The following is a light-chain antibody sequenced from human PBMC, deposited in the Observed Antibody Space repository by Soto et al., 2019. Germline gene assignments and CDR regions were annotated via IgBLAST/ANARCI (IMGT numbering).Light chain of an antibody. J-gene: IGKJ5*01. CDR1: QSISSN. CDR3: QQYNTWRSIT. V-gene: IGKV3-15*01. CDR2: GAS. Sequence: EIVMTQSPATLSVSPGERATLSCRASQSISSNLGWYQQRPGQAPRLLIYGASTRANGIPARFSGSGSGTEFTITISSLQSKDFAFYYFQQYNTWRSITFGQGTRLEIK.